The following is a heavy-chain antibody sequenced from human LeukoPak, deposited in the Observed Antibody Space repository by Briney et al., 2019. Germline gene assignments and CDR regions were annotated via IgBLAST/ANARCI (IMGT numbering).Heavy chain of an antibody. CDR1: GFTVSSNY. CDR2: IYSGGST. D-gene: IGHD3-10*01. CDR3: ASGSGSYRTPYYYMDV. J-gene: IGHJ6*03. Sequence: GGSLRLSCAAPGFTVSSNYMSWVRQAPGKGLEWVSVIYSGGSTYYADSAKGRFTISRDNSKNTLYLQMNSLRAEDTAVYYCASGSGSYRTPYYYMDVWGTGTTVTVSS. V-gene: IGHV3-53*01.